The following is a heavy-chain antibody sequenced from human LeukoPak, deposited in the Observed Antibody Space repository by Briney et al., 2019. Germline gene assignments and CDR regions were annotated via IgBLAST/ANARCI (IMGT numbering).Heavy chain of an antibody. J-gene: IGHJ4*02. CDR3: ARHSDVIGAI. V-gene: IGHV5-51*01. CDR1: GYTFTHQW. D-gene: IGHD3-10*01. CDR2: IYPRDSDT. Sequence: GESLKISCKASGYTFTHQWIGWVRQKSGSGLEWMGIIYPRDSDTRYSPSFQGHVSISADTSINTAYLEWSRLKASDTAIYYCARHSDVIGAIWGQGTLVTVSS.